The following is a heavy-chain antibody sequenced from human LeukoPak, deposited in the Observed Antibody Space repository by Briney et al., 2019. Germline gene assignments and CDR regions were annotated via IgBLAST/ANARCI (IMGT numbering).Heavy chain of an antibody. Sequence: GASVKVSCEASGYTFSGYYMHWVRQAPGQGLEWMGWISDSGGTNYAQKFQGRVTLTRDTSISTAYMELSRLKSDDTAVYYCARDLGMFTFDFDYWGQGTLVTVSS. V-gene: IGHV1-2*02. CDR3: ARDLGMFTFDFDY. J-gene: IGHJ4*02. CDR2: ISDSGGT. D-gene: IGHD7-27*01. CDR1: GYTFSGYY.